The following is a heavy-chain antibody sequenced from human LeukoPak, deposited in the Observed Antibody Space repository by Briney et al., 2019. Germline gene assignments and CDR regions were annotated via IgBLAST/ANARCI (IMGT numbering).Heavy chain of an antibody. CDR2: IYTSGST. CDR1: GGSISSYY. D-gene: IGHD3-22*01. CDR3: ARGPDYYDSSGYDAFDI. Sequence: SETLSLTCTVSGGSISSYYWSWIRQPAGKGLEWIRRIYTSGSTNYNPSLKSRVTMSVDTSKNQFSLKLSSVTAADPAVYYCARGPDYYDSSGYDAFDIWGQWTMVTVSS. V-gene: IGHV4-4*07. J-gene: IGHJ3*02.